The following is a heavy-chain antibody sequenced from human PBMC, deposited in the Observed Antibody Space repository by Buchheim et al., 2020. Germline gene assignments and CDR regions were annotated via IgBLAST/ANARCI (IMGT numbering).Heavy chain of an antibody. CDR2: IYHSGST. CDR1: GGSISSGGYS. Sequence: QLQLQESGSGLVKPSQTLSLTCAVSGGSISSGGYSWRWIRQPPGKGLEWIGYIYHSGSTYYNPSLKSRVTISVDRSKNQFSLKLSSVTAADTAVYYCARAGIMITFGAPFLEYYFDYWGQGTL. CDR3: ARAGIMITFGAPFLEYYFDY. J-gene: IGHJ4*02. D-gene: IGHD3-16*01. V-gene: IGHV4-30-2*01.